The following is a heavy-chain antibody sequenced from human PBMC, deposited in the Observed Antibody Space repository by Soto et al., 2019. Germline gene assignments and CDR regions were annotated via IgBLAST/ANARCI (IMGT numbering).Heavy chain of an antibody. CDR2: IIPIFGTA. D-gene: IGHD3-22*01. Sequence: ASVKVSCKASGGTFSRYAISWVRQAPGQGLEWMGGIIPIFGTANYAQKFQGRVTITADKSTSTAYMELSSLRSEDTAVYYCARPRITMIEPDAFDIWGQGTMVTVSS. J-gene: IGHJ3*02. CDR1: GGTFSRYA. CDR3: ARPRITMIEPDAFDI. V-gene: IGHV1-69*06.